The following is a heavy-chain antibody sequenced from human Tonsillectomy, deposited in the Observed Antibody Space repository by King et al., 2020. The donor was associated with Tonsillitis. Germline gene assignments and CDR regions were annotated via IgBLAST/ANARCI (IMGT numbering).Heavy chain of an antibody. V-gene: IGHV3-23*03. CDR2: ISGGGRTT. D-gene: IGHD4-17*01. J-gene: IGHJ4*02. CDR3: AKSDGDGDYSFAY. Sequence: VQLVESGGGLVQPGGSLRLSCAASGFTFSNYAMSWVRQAPGKGLESVSVISGGGRTTYYADSVKGRFTVSRDGSSKTMYLQMNSLRAEDTALYYCAKSDGDGDYSFAYWGQGTLVTVSS. CDR1: GFTFSNYA.